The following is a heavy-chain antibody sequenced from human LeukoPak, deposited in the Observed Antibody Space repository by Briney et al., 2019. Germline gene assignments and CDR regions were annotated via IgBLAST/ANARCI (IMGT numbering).Heavy chain of an antibody. J-gene: IGHJ4*02. CDR1: GFTFSSYS. Sequence: GGSLRLSCAASGFTFSSYSMNWVRQAPGKGLEWVSSISSSSSYIYYADLVKGRFTISRDNAKNSLYLQMNSLRAEDTAVYYCARSNWNAGGLHYWGQGTLVTVSS. D-gene: IGHD1-20*01. CDR2: ISSSSSYI. V-gene: IGHV3-21*01. CDR3: ARSNWNAGGLHY.